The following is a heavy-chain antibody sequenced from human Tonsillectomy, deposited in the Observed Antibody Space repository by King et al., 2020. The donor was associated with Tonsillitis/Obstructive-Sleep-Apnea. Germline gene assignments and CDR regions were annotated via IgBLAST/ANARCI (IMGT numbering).Heavy chain of an antibody. J-gene: IGHJ5*02. D-gene: IGHD2-15*01. CDR1: GYTFTSYG. CDR3: ARDYCSGGRCYSEWFDP. Sequence: QLVQSGAEVKKPGASVKVSCKASGYTFTSYGITWVRQAPGLGLEWMGWISAYIGETKYGQKFQGRVAMTTGTSTSTAYMELRSLRSDDTAVYYCARDYCSGGRCYSEWFDPWGQGTLVTVSS. CDR2: ISAYIGET. V-gene: IGHV1-18*01.